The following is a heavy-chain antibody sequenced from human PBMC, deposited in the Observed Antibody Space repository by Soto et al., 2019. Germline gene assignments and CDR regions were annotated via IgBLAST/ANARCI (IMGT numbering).Heavy chain of an antibody. D-gene: IGHD6-19*01. V-gene: IGHV4-4*02. Sequence: QVQLQESGPGLVKPSGTLSLTCAVSGDSISGGEWWSWVRQPPGKGLEWIAEIHHSGITGYNPSLKSRVTISVDKSKNQFSLKLSSVTAADTAVYYCTRNGGWNFDHWGQGTLVTVSS. CDR3: TRNGGWNFDH. CDR1: GDSISGGEW. J-gene: IGHJ4*02. CDR2: IHHSGIT.